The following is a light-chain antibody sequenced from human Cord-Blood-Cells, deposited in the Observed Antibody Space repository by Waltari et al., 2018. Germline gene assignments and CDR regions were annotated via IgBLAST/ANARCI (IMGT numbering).Light chain of an antibody. CDR1: QSVSSSY. Sequence: EIVLTQSPGTLSLSTGERATLSCRARQSVSSSYLAWYQQKPGQAPRLLIYGASSRATGIPDRFSRSGSGTDFTLTISRLAPEDFAVYYCQQYGSSPHTFGRGTKVEIK. J-gene: IGKJ4*01. CDR2: GAS. V-gene: IGKV3-20*01. CDR3: QQYGSSPHT.